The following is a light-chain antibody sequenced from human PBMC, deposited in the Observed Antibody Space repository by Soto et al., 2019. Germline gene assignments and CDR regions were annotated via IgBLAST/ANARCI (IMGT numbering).Light chain of an antibody. CDR3: GSWDSSLSAYV. CDR2: DDS. V-gene: IGLV1-51*01. CDR1: SSNIGGNS. J-gene: IGLJ1*01. Sequence: QSVLTQPPSVSAAPGQKVTISCSGSSSNIGGNSVSWYQQLSGTAPKLLIYDDSKRPSGIPDRFSGSKSGTSATLGITGFQTGDEADYYCGSWDSSLSAYVFGTGTKVTVL.